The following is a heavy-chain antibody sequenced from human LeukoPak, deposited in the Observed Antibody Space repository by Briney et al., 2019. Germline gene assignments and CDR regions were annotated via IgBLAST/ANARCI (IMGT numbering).Heavy chain of an antibody. V-gene: IGHV3-33*01. CDR2: IWYDGSNK. J-gene: IGHJ6*02. Sequence: GGSLRLSCAASGFTFSSYGMHWVRQAPGKGLEWVAVIWYDGSNKYYADSVKGRFTISRDNSKNTLYLQMNSLRAEDTAVYYCARAHAKPKWGSGPSPSDVWGQGTTVTVSS. CDR1: GFTFSSYG. CDR3: ARAHAKPKWGSGPSPSDV. D-gene: IGHD3-10*01.